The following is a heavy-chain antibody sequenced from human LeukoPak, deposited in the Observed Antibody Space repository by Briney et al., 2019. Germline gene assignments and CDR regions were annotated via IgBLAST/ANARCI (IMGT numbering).Heavy chain of an antibody. V-gene: IGHV3-30*18. CDR1: GFTFSSYG. Sequence: PGGSLRLSCAASGFTFSSYGMHWVRQAPGKGLEWVAVISYDGSNKYYADSVKGRFTISRDNSKNTLYLQMNSLRAEDTAVYYCANGGYSGYDLDYWGQGTLVTVSS. J-gene: IGHJ4*02. CDR2: ISYDGSNK. CDR3: ANGGYSGYDLDY. D-gene: IGHD5-12*01.